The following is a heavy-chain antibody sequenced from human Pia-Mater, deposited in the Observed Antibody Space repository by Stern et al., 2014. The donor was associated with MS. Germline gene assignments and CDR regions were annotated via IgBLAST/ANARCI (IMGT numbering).Heavy chain of an antibody. CDR2: IWFDGSNK. CDR3: ARALQLKSGHNWFDP. Sequence: VQLVESGGGVVQPGRSQRLSCAASGFTFSNYGLPWARPAPGKGLERGAFIWFDGSNKSYSDSVKGRFTISRDNSKNTLYLQMNSLRAEDTAVYYCARALQLKSGHNWFDPWGQGTLVTVSS. J-gene: IGHJ5*02. V-gene: IGHV3-33*01. CDR1: GFTFSNYG. D-gene: IGHD6-13*01.